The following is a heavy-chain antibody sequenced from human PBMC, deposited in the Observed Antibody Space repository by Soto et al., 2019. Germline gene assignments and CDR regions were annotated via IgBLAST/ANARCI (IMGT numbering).Heavy chain of an antibody. Sequence: PSETLSLTCTVSGDSISSYYWSWIRQPPGKGLEWIGYIYYSGSTNYNPSLKSRVAISVDTSKNQFSLKLSSVTAADTAVYYCARHNYYYYGMDVWGQGTTVTVSS. CDR3: ARHNYYYYGMDV. CDR1: GDSISSYY. CDR2: IYYSGST. J-gene: IGHJ6*02. V-gene: IGHV4-59*08.